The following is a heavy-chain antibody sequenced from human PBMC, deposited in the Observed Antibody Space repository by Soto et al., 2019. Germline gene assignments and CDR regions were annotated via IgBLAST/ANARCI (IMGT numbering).Heavy chain of an antibody. CDR1: GGTFSSFA. V-gene: IGHV1-69*12. Sequence: QVQLVQSGAEVKKPGSSVKASCRASGGTFSSFAFSWVRQVPGQGLEWMGGIIPSFDTANYAQKFQGRVTITADESTSTAYMELSSLTSDDTAVYFCARPHSGGVIIPFDYWGQGTLVTVSS. D-gene: IGHD3-16*02. CDR2: IIPSFDTA. J-gene: IGHJ4*02. CDR3: ARPHSGGVIIPFDY.